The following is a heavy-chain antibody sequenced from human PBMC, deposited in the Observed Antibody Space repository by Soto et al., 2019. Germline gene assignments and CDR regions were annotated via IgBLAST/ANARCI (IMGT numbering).Heavy chain of an antibody. Sequence: EVQLVESGGGLGQPGRSLRLSCAASGFTFDDYAMHWVRQAPGKGLEWVSGISWNSGSIGYADSVKGRFTISRDNAKNSLYLQMNSLRAEDTALYYCAKDMGAFPAGYYYYGMDVWGQGTTVTVSS. CDR2: ISWNSGSI. V-gene: IGHV3-9*01. CDR3: AKDMGAFPAGYYYYGMDV. D-gene: IGHD3-16*01. J-gene: IGHJ6*02. CDR1: GFTFDDYA.